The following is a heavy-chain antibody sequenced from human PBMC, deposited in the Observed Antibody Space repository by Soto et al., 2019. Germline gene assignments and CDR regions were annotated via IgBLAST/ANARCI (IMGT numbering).Heavy chain of an antibody. Sequence: ASETLSLTCTVSGGSISSSSYYWGWIRQPPGKGLEWIGSIYYSGSTYYNPSLKSRVTISVDTSKNQFSLKLSSVTAADTAVYYCASLYGDFDPWGQGTLVTVSS. CDR2: IYYSGST. CDR3: ASLYGDFDP. J-gene: IGHJ5*02. CDR1: GGSISSSSYY. V-gene: IGHV4-39*01. D-gene: IGHD4-17*01.